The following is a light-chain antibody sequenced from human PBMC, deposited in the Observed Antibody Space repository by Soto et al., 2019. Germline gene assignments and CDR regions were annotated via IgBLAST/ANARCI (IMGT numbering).Light chain of an antibody. CDR2: GAS. J-gene: IGKJ4*01. V-gene: IGKV3-20*01. CDR1: QSVSSSY. Sequence: EIVLTQSPGTLSLSPGERATLSCRASQSVSSSYLGWYQQKPGQAPRLVIYGASSRATGIPDRFSGSGSGTDFTLTINRLEPEDFAVYYCQQYGTSPLTFGRGTKVEIK. CDR3: QQYGTSPLT.